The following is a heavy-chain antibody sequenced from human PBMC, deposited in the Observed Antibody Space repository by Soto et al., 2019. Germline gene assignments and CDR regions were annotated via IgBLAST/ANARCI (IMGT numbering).Heavy chain of an antibody. J-gene: IGHJ6*03. CDR1: GFTFYNAW. V-gene: IGHV3-15*01. CDR3: TTDGLLAGRDYYYYMDV. D-gene: IGHD6-6*01. Sequence: EEQLVESGGGLVKPGGSLRLSCAASGFTFYNAWMSWVRQAPGKGLEWVGRIKRKTSGGTTDYTAPVKGRFTISRDDSKNTLYLQMNSLKIEDTGVYYCTTDGLLAGRDYYYYMDVWGKGTTVIVSS. CDR2: IKRKTSGGTT.